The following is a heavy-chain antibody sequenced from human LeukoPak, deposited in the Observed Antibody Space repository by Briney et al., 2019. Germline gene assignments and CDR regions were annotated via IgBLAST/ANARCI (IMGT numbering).Heavy chain of an antibody. CDR2: IYYSGST. Sequence: TLSLTCTVSGGSISSGDFYWSWIRQHPGKGLEWIGYIYYSGSTYYNPSLKSRVTISIDTSKNQFSLKLSSVTAADTAVYYCARAGRYYDSSGSVFDYWGQGTLVTVSS. V-gene: IGHV4-31*03. CDR3: ARAGRYYDSSGSVFDY. CDR1: GGSISSGDFY. J-gene: IGHJ4*02. D-gene: IGHD3-22*01.